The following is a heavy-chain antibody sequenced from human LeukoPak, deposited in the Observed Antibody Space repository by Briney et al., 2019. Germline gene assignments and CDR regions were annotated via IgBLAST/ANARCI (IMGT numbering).Heavy chain of an antibody. CDR1: GYTFTSNY. V-gene: IGHV1-46*01. CDR3: ARDQEGFDY. Sequence: ASVKVSCKASGYTFTSNYIHWVRRAPGQGLEWMGMIYPRDGSTSYAQKFQGRVTVTRDTSTSTVHMELSGLRSEDTAVYYCARDQEGFDYWGQGTLVTVSS. CDR2: IYPRDGST. J-gene: IGHJ4*02.